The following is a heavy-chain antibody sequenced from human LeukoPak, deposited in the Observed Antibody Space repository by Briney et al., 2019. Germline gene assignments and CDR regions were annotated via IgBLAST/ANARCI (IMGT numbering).Heavy chain of an antibody. CDR2: ITGSGAGT. CDR1: GFTFINYA. CDR3: AKDPNGDYLGAFDF. D-gene: IGHD4-17*01. J-gene: IGHJ3*01. V-gene: IGHV3-23*01. Sequence: GGSLRLSCAGSGFTFINYAMIWVRQAPGKGLEYVSAITGSGAGTYYADSVKGRFTISRDNSKSTLYLQMNSLRAEDTVVYYCAKDPNGDYLGAFDFWGRGTMVTVSS.